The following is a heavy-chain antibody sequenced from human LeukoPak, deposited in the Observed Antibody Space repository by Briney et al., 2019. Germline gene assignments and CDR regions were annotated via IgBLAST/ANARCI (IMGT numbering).Heavy chain of an antibody. D-gene: IGHD6-13*01. V-gene: IGHV3-30-3*01. CDR1: GFAFSSFA. J-gene: IGHJ4*02. CDR2: ISYDGSNK. CDR3: ARDQMISAAGLDY. Sequence: PGRSLRLSCTASGFAFSSFAMHWVRQAPGKGLEWVAVISYDGSNKYFADSVKGRLTISRDNSKNTLYLQMNSLRAEDTAVYYCARDQMISAAGLDYWGQGTLVTVSS.